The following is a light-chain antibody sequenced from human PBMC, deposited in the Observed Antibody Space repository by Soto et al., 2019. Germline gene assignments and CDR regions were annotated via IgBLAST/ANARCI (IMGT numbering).Light chain of an antibody. CDR1: SSDVGGYDY. V-gene: IGLV2-14*01. CDR3: SSYTSIRAVV. J-gene: IGLJ2*01. CDR2: DVS. Sequence: QSALTQIASVSGSPGQSITISCTGSSSDVGGYDYVSWYQQHPGKAPKLMIYDVSHRPSGVSNRFSGSKSGNTASLTISGLQAEDEADYSCSSYTSIRAVVFGGGTKLTVL.